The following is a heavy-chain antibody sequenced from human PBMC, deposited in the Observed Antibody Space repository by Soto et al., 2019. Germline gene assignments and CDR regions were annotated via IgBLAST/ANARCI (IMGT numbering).Heavy chain of an antibody. J-gene: IGHJ5*02. CDR1: GFDFSSNS. D-gene: IGHD2-15*01. Sequence: EVQLLESGGGLVQPGVSLRLSCVASGFDFSSNSMTWARQAPGKGLEWVGGISRGGDITFYRDSVKGRFTISRDISKNTLFFQMNSLRVEYTATYFCSKWSGFGDAWGQATLVTVSS. CDR2: ISRGGDIT. CDR3: SKWSGFGDA. V-gene: IGHV3-23*01.